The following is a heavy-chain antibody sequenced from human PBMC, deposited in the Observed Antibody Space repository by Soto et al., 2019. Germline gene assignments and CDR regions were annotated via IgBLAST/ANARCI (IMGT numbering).Heavy chain of an antibody. Sequence: ASVKVSCKASGYTFTSYGISWVRQAPGQGLEWMGWISAYNGNTNYAQKLQGGVTMTTDTSTSTAYMELRSLRSDDTAVYYCARTTLNLATIVATSNWFDPWGQGTLVTVS. CDR2: ISAYNGNT. CDR1: GYTFTSYG. D-gene: IGHD1-1*01. CDR3: ARTTLNLATIVATSNWFDP. V-gene: IGHV1-18*01. J-gene: IGHJ5*02.